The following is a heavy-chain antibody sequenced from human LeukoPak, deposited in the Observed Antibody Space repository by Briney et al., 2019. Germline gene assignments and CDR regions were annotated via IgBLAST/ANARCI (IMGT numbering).Heavy chain of an antibody. V-gene: IGHV1-18*01. CDR1: GYTFTSYG. D-gene: IGHD6-13*01. CDR2: ISAYNGNT. Sequence: ASVKVSCKASGYTFTSYGISWVRQAPGQGLEWMGWISAYNGNTNYAQKLQGRVTMTTDTSTNTAYMELTSLRYDDTAVYYCARDESSSSWLYYWGQGTLVTVSS. CDR3: ARDESSSSWLYY. J-gene: IGHJ4*02.